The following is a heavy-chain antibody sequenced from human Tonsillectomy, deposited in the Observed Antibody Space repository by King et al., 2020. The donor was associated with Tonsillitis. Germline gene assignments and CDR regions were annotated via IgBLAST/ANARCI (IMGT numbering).Heavy chain of an antibody. CDR2: IYYSGST. D-gene: IGHD3-3*01. Sequence: MQLQESGPGLVKPSQTLSLTCAVSRGSISSGGYSWSWIRQPPGKGLEWIGYIYYSGSTYYNPSLKSRVTISVDTSKNQFSLKLSSVTAADTAVYYCARERRSGYGDYFDYWGQGTLVTVSS. CDR3: ARERRSGYGDYFDY. J-gene: IGHJ4*02. CDR1: RGSISSGGYS. V-gene: IGHV4-30-4*07.